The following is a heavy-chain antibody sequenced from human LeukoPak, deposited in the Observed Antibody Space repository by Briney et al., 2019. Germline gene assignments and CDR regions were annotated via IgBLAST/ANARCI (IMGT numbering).Heavy chain of an antibody. Sequence: PSETLSLTCTVSGGSISSYYWSWIRQPPGKGLEWIGYIYYSGSTNYNPSLKSRVTISVDTSKNQFSLKLSSVTAADTAVYSCATPDQRYCSSTSCYVYAFDIWGQGTMVTVSS. J-gene: IGHJ3*02. V-gene: IGHV4-59*01. CDR1: GGSISSYY. CDR2: IYYSGST. CDR3: ATPDQRYCSSTSCYVYAFDI. D-gene: IGHD2-2*01.